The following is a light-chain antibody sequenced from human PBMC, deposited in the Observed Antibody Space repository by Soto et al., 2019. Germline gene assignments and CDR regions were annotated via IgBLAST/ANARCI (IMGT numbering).Light chain of an antibody. CDR3: CSYTSSSTYV. V-gene: IGLV2-14*01. Sequence: ALPQPASVSVSPGQSITISCTGTSSDVGAYNYVSWFQQYPGKAPKLMIYDVSNRPSGVSNRFSGSKSGNTASLTISGLQAEDEADYYCCSYTSSSTYVFGTGTKVTVL. J-gene: IGLJ1*01. CDR2: DVS. CDR1: SSDVGAYNY.